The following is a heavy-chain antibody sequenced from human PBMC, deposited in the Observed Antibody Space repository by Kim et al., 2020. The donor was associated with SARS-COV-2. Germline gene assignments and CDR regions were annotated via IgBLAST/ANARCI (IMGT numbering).Heavy chain of an antibody. CDR1: GGSISSSSYY. J-gene: IGHJ5*02. V-gene: IGHV4-39*01. Sequence: SETLSLTCTVSGGSISSSSYYWGWIRQPPGKGLEWIGSIYYSGSTYYNPSLKSRVTISVDTSKNQFSLKLSSVTAADTAVYYCARGGFSPPTIILLVVFINLAWLAPWGQETLFPVS. D-gene: IGHD3-22*01. CDR2: IYYSGST. CDR3: ARGGFSPPTIILLVVFINLAWLAP.